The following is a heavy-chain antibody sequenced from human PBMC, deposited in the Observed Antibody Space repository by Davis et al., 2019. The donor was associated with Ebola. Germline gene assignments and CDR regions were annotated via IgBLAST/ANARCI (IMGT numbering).Heavy chain of an antibody. J-gene: IGHJ4*02. V-gene: IGHV4-59*01. D-gene: IGHD2-15*01. CDR2: IYYSGST. Sequence: MPSETLSLTCAVYGGSFSGYYWSWIRQPPGKGLEWIGYIYYSGSTNYNPSLKSRVTISVDTSKNQFSLKLSSVTAADTAVYYCARGEVVAATLDYWGQGTLVTVSS. CDR1: GGSFSGYY. CDR3: ARGEVVAATLDY.